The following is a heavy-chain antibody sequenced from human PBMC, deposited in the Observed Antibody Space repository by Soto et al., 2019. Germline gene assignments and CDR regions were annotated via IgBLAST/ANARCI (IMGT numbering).Heavy chain of an antibody. Sequence: PRASWKVSCKASGYTFTSYAMHWVRQAPGQGLEWMGWINAGNGNTKYSQKFQGRVTITRDTSASTAYMELSSLTSEDTAVYYCARSGSLDYWGQGTPVTVPS. J-gene: IGHJ4*02. CDR3: ARSGSLDY. CDR1: GYTFTSYA. CDR2: INAGNGNT. V-gene: IGHV1-3*01. D-gene: IGHD1-26*01.